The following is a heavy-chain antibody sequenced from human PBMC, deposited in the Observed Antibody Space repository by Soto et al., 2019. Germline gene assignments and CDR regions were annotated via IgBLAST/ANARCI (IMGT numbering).Heavy chain of an antibody. V-gene: IGHV4-61*01. CDR2: IYYSGST. Sequence: QVQLQESGPGLVKPSETLSLTCTVSGGSVXXGXXYXXWIRQPPGKGLEWIGYIYYSGSTNYNPSLKSRVTISVDTSKNQFSLKLXXVTAXXXXXYXXXXXXXXXXXXXLYGWGQGTLVTVSS. CDR3: XXXXXXXXXXXLYG. J-gene: IGHJ4*02. D-gene: IGHD3-16*02. CDR1: GGSVXXGXXY.